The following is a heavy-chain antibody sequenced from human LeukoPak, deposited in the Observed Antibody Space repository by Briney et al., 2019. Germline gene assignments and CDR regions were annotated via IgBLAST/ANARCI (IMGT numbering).Heavy chain of an antibody. J-gene: IGHJ4*02. V-gene: IGHV4-34*01. CDR1: GGSFSGYY. Sequence: PSETLSLTCAVYGGSFSGYYWSWIRQPPGKGLEWIGEINHSGSTNYNPSLKSRVTISVDTSKNQFSLKLSSVTAADTAVYYCARGPDYVWGSYRLDYRGQGTLVTVSS. D-gene: IGHD3-16*02. CDR3: ARGPDYVWGSYRLDY. CDR2: INHSGST.